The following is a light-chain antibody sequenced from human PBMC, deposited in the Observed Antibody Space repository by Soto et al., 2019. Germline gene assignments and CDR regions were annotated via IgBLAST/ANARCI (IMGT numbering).Light chain of an antibody. CDR2: GDT. CDR1: SSNIGAGYD. V-gene: IGLV1-40*01. Sequence: QSVLTQPPSVSGAPGQRVTISCTWSSSNIGAGYDVHFYQQLPGTAPKLLIYGDTNRPSGVPDRFSGSKSGTSASLAITGLQAEDEAEYYCQSYDSSLSSVVFGGGTKLTVL. J-gene: IGLJ2*01. CDR3: QSYDSSLSSVV.